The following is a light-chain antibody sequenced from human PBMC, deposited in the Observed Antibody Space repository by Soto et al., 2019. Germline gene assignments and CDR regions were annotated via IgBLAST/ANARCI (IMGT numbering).Light chain of an antibody. CDR1: QTVGSN. CDR3: QQYGSSPLT. V-gene: IGKV3-15*01. Sequence: EIVMTQSPATLSVSPGERATLSCRASQTVGSNLAWYQQKPGQPPRLLIYDASTRATGIPVRFRGSGSGTQFTLTISRLEPEDFAFYYCQQYGSSPLTFGGGTKV. CDR2: DAS. J-gene: IGKJ4*01.